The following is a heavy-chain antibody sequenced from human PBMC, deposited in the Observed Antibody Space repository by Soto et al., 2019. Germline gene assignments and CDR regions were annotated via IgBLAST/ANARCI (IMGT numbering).Heavy chain of an antibody. CDR3: AKLNDYGDYEFYYSEL. V-gene: IGHV3-74*01. CDR1: GFTFGDYA. D-gene: IGHD4-17*01. Sequence: PGGSLRLSCTASGFTFGDYAMIWFRQTPGKGLEWVSRINSDGSSTNYADSVKGRFTISRDNAKNTLYLQMSSLRAEDTAVYYCAKLNDYGDYEFYYSELWGQGTRVTVSS. CDR2: INSDGSST. J-gene: IGHJ4*02.